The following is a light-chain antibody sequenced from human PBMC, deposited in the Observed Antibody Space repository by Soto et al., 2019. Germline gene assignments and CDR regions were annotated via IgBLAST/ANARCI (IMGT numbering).Light chain of an antibody. Sequence: QSALTQPASVSGSPGQSMTVSCTGTCSDVGGYNYVSWYQQHPGKAPKLMIYEVSNRPSGVSNRFSGSKSGDTASLTISGLQAEDEADYYCSSYTSSSTFYVFGTGTKVTVL. CDR2: EVS. J-gene: IGLJ1*01. CDR1: CSDVGGYNY. V-gene: IGLV2-14*01. CDR3: SSYTSSSTFYV.